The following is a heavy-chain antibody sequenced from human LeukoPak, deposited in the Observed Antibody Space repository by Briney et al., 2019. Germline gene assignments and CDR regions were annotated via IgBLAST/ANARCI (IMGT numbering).Heavy chain of an antibody. V-gene: IGHV1-18*01. CDR2: ISAYNGNT. J-gene: IGHJ6*02. CDR1: GYTFTSYG. CDR3: ARAAYSSSHFLWYYYYGMDV. D-gene: IGHD6-13*01. Sequence: ASVKVSCKASGYTFTSYGISWVRQAPGQGLEWMGRISAYNGNTNYAQKLQGRVTMTTDTSTSTAYMELRSLRSDDTAVYYCARAAYSSSHFLWYYYYGMDVWGQGTTVTVSS.